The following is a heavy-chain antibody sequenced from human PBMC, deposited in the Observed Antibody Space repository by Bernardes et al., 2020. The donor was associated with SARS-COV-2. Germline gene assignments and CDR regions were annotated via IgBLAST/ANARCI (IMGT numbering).Heavy chain of an antibody. CDR3: AIPPTNYDRYGMDV. CDR2: INPNSGGT. V-gene: IGHV1-2*02. Sequence: ASVKVSCKASVSTFTGYYMHWVRQAPVQGLEWMGWINPNSGGTNYAQKFQGRVTMTRDTSISTAYMELSRLRSDDTAVYYCAIPPTNYDRYGMDVWGQGTTVTVSS. J-gene: IGHJ6*02. D-gene: IGHD3-22*01. CDR1: VSTFTGYY.